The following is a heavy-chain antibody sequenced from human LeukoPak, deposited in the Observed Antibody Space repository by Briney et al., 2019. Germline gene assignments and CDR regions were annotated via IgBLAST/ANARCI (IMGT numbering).Heavy chain of an antibody. CDR2: IYYSGSA. D-gene: IGHD6-6*01. J-gene: IGHJ6*03. V-gene: IGHV4-59*01. Sequence: SETLSLTCTVSGGSISNYYWSWIRQPPGKELGYIGYIYYSGSANYNPSLKSRVTMSVDTSKNQFSLRLNSLTAADTAVYYCARHIGARLASGYYYYMDVWGKGTTVTVSS. CDR3: ARHIGARLASGYYYYMDV. CDR1: GGSISNYY.